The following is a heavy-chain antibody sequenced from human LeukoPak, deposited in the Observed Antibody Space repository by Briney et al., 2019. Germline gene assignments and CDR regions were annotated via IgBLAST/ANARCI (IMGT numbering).Heavy chain of an antibody. D-gene: IGHD5-12*01. CDR2: IYSGGST. J-gene: IGHJ3*02. Sequence: GGSLRLSCAASGFTVSSNYMSWVCQAPGKGLEGVSVIYSGGSTYYADSVKGRFTISRDNSKNTLYLQMNSLRAEDTAVYYCARGVTGDGYNLSGAFDIWGQGTMVTVSS. CDR3: ARGVTGDGYNLSGAFDI. V-gene: IGHV3-66*01. CDR1: GFTVSSNY.